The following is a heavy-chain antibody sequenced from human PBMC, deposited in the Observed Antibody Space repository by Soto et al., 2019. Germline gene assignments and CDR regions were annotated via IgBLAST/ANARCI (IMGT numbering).Heavy chain of an antibody. V-gene: IGHV4-39*01. CDR3: ARHRRELAKSNWYFDL. CDR2: IYYSGST. J-gene: IGHJ2*01. D-gene: IGHD3-10*01. CDR1: GGSISSSSYY. Sequence: SETLSLTCTVSGGSISSSSYYWGWIRQPPGKGLEWIGSIYYSGSTYYNPSLKSRVTISVDTSKNQFSLKLSSVTAADTAVYYCARHRRELAKSNWYFDLWGRGTLVTVSS.